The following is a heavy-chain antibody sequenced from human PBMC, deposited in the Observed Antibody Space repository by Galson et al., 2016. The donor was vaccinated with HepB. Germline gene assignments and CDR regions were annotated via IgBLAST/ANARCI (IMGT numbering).Heavy chain of an antibody. Sequence: SLRLSCAGSGFTLSSFAMSWVRQAPGKGLEWVSGNSGSGETTYYADSVKGRFAISRDNSKNTLYLQMLSLGAEDTAVYYCARGLGSTNYGLDVWGQGTTVTVSS. V-gene: IGHV3-23*01. CDR1: GFTLSSFA. CDR3: ARGLGSTNYGLDV. CDR2: NSGSGETT. D-gene: IGHD4-11*01. J-gene: IGHJ6*02.